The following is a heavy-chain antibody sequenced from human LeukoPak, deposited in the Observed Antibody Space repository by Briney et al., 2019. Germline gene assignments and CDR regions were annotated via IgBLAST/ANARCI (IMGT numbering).Heavy chain of an antibody. Sequence: GGSLRLSCAASGFTFSSNYMSWVRQAPGKGLEWVSVIYSGGSTYYADSVKGQFTISRDNSKNTLYLQMNSLRAEDTAVYYCARSRSYYDFWSGYYTYYFDYWGQGTLVTVSS. CDR1: GFTFSSNY. CDR2: IYSGGST. J-gene: IGHJ4*02. CDR3: ARSRSYYDFWSGYYTYYFDY. V-gene: IGHV3-66*02. D-gene: IGHD3-3*01.